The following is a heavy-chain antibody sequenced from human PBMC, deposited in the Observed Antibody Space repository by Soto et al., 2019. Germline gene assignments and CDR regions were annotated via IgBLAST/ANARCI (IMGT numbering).Heavy chain of an antibody. Sequence: QVQLVESGGGVVQPGGSLRLSCTTSGFTFNTYGMHWVRQAPGKGLEWVAIIWDDGGNKYYADSVKGRFTISRDNSKNTLYLQMNSLRSEDTDLYYCARADCTGAYCYSWPFNYGVDVWGQGTTVTVSS. J-gene: IGHJ6*02. CDR2: IWDDGGNK. CDR3: ARADCTGAYCYSWPFNYGVDV. D-gene: IGHD2-15*01. V-gene: IGHV3-33*08. CDR1: GFTFNTYG.